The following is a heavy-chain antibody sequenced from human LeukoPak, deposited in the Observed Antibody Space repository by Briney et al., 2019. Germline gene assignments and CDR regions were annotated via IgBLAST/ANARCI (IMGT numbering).Heavy chain of an antibody. Sequence: PGGSLRLSCAASGFTVTSNNMSWVCQTPEKGLGWVSVIYAGVSTYYADSVKGRFTISRDNSKNTLYLQMNSPRAEDTAVYYCARGLSAAASRNYFDYWGQGTLVTVSS. V-gene: IGHV3-53*01. D-gene: IGHD6-13*01. CDR2: IYAGVST. J-gene: IGHJ4*02. CDR3: ARGLSAAASRNYFDY. CDR1: GFTVTSNN.